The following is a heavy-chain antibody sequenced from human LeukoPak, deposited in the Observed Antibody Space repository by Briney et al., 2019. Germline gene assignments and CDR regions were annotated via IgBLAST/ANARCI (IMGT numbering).Heavy chain of an antibody. J-gene: IGHJ3*02. Sequence: PSETLYLTCTVSGGSISSYYWSWIRQPAGKGLEWIGRIYTSGSTNYNPSLKSRVTMSVDTSKNQFSLKLSSVTAADTAVYYCARGVGITIFGVVINDAFDIWGQGTMVTVSS. CDR2: IYTSGST. V-gene: IGHV4-4*07. CDR1: GGSISSYY. CDR3: ARGVGITIFGVVINDAFDI. D-gene: IGHD3-3*01.